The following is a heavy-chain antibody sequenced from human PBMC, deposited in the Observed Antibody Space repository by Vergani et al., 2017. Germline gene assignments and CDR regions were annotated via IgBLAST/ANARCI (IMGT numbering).Heavy chain of an antibody. CDR2: ISSSENT. D-gene: IGHD6-13*01. J-gene: IGHJ3*01. CDR1: GDSISRSHYY. Sequence: QLQLQESGPGLVKPSETLSLSCRVSGDSISRSHYYWGFIRQPPGKGLEWIESISSSENTYYNPTLKSRLAFSIDTSRNIFSRRLKSVTATDTGMYYCASPVGHRAIADGYHVWGQGTMVTVS. CDR3: ASPVGHRAIADGYHV. V-gene: IGHV4-39*02.